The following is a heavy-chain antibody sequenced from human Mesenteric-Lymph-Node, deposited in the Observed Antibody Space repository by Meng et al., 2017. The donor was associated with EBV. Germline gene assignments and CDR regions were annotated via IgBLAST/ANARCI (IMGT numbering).Heavy chain of an antibody. CDR3: THRGGDIFQN. CDR2: IYWDDDK. V-gene: IGHV2-5*02. CDR1: GFSLSTSGVG. J-gene: IGHJ1*01. Sequence: QITLEGSGRKLGNPTQTLRLTCTFSGFSLSTSGVGVGWIRQPPGKALEWLALIYWDDDKRYSPSLKRRLTITKDTSKNQVVLTMTNMDPVDTATYYCTHRGGDIFQNWGQGTLVTVSS. D-gene: IGHD2-15*01.